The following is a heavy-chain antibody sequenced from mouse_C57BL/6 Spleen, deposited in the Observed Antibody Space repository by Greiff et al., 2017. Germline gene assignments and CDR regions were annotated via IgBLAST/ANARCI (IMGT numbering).Heavy chain of an antibody. Sequence: QVQLQQSGAELARPGASVKMSCKASGYTFTSYTMHWVKQRPGQGLEWIGYINPSSGYTKYNQKFKDKATLTADKSSSTAYMRLSRLTSEDSAVKYCAGGNYDFDYWGQGTTLTVSS. CDR3: AGGNYDFDY. J-gene: IGHJ2*01. V-gene: IGHV1-4*01. D-gene: IGHD2-1*01. CDR1: GYTFTSYT. CDR2: INPSSGYT.